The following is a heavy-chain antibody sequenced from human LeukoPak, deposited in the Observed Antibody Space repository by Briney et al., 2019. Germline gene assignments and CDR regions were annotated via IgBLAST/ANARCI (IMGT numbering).Heavy chain of an antibody. D-gene: IGHD5-18*01. CDR2: ISAYNGNT. Sequence: ASVKVSCKASGYTFTSYGISWVRQAPGQGLEWMGWISAYNGNTNYAQKLQGRVTMTTDTSTSTAYMELRSLRSDDTAVYYCARQYRYTAMVVYYYYGMDVWGQGTLVTVSS. J-gene: IGHJ6*02. CDR3: ARQYRYTAMVVYYYYGMDV. CDR1: GYTFTSYG. V-gene: IGHV1-18*01.